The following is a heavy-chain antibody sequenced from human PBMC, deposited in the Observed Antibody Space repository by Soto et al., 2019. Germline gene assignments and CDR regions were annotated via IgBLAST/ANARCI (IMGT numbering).Heavy chain of an antibody. Sequence: HPGGSLRLSCAASGFTFSSYGMHWVRQAPGKGLEWVAVITYVESEKYYVDSVKGRFTVSRDNAKNSLYLQMNSLRVEDTAVYYCARDPAWGSPDYWGLGTLVTVSS. V-gene: IGHV3-30*03. CDR1: GFTFSSYG. D-gene: IGHD7-27*01. CDR2: ITYVESEK. CDR3: ARDPAWGSPDY. J-gene: IGHJ4*02.